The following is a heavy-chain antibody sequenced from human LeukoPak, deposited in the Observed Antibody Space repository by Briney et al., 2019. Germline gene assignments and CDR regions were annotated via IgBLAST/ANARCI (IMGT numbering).Heavy chain of an antibody. V-gene: IGHV1-2*02. D-gene: IGHD3-10*01. CDR1: GYTFTGYY. Sequence: ASVKVSCKASGYTFTGYYMHWVRQAPGQGLKWMGWINPNSGGTNYAQKFQGRVTLTRDTSISTAYMELSRLRSDDTAVYFCARGPWFGELTDAFDIWGQGTMVTVSS. J-gene: IGHJ3*02. CDR3: ARGPWFGELTDAFDI. CDR2: INPNSGGT.